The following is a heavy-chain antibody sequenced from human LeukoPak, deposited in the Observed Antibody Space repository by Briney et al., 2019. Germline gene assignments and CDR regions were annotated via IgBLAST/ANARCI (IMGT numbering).Heavy chain of an antibody. D-gene: IGHD2-2*03. J-gene: IGHJ3*02. V-gene: IGHV1-69*04. CDR2: IIPILGIA. Sequence: GSSVKVSCKASGGTFSSYAISWVRQAPGQGLEWMGRIIPILGIANYAQKFQGRVTITADKSTSTAYMELSRLRSEDTAVYYCATGYCSSTSCYGVFDAFDIWGQGTMVTVSS. CDR3: ATGYCSSTSCYGVFDAFDI. CDR1: GGTFSSYA.